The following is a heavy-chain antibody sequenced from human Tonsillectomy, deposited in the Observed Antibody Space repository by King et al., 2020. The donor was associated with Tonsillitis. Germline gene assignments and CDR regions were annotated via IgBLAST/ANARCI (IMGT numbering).Heavy chain of an antibody. CDR1: GFTFGDYP. V-gene: IGHV3-49*03. J-gene: IGHJ4*02. Sequence: VQLVESGGGLVQPGRSLRLSCTTSGFTFGDYPVIWFRQAPGKGLEWVGLIRSKIYGGTTEKAASVQGRFSFSRDDSNNIAYLQMNSLKTEDTAVYYCARQGRIHLWGMIEYWGQGTLVTVSS. CDR2: IRSKIYGGTT. CDR3: ARQGRIHLWGMIEY. D-gene: IGHD5-18*01.